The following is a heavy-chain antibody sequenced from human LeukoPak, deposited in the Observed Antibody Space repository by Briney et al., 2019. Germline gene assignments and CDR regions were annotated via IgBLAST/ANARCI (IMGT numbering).Heavy chain of an antibody. CDR2: ISYDGSNK. D-gene: IGHD2-21*01. V-gene: IGHV3-30*18. CDR3: AKELPPDY. Sequence: GGSLGLSCAASGFTFSSYGMHWVRQAPGKGLEWVAVISYDGSNKYYADSVKGRFTISRDNSKNTLYLQMNSLRAEDTAVYYCAKELPPDYWGQGTLVTVSS. CDR1: GFTFSSYG. J-gene: IGHJ4*02.